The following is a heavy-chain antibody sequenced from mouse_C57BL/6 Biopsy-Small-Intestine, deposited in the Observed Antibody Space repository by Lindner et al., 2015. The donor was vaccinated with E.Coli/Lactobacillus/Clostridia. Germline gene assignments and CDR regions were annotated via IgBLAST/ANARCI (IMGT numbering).Heavy chain of an antibody. Sequence: VQLQESGPELVKPGASVKISCKASGYTFTDYYITWVKQRPGQGLEWIGWIYPRDGSTQYNEKFKGKATLTVDTSSSTAYMELHSLTSEDSAVYFCARTFGSSFAYWGQGTLVTVSA. CDR3: ARTFGSSFAY. CDR1: GYTFTDYY. V-gene: IGHV1-85*01. D-gene: IGHD1-1*01. CDR2: IYPRDGST. J-gene: IGHJ3*01.